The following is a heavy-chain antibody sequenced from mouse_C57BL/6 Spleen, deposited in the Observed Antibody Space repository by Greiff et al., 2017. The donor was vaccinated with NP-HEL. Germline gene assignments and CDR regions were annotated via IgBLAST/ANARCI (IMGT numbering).Heavy chain of an antibody. CDR3: ARSRPVAGTGY. J-gene: IGHJ2*01. D-gene: IGHD4-1*01. Sequence: QVQLQQSGAELVRPGTSVKVSCKASGYAFTNYLIEWVKQRPGQGLEWIGDINPGSGGTHYNEKFKGKATLTADKSSSTAYMQLSSLTSEDSAVYFCARSRPVAGTGYWGQGTTLTVSS. CDR1: GYAFTNYL. CDR2: INPGSGGT. V-gene: IGHV1-54*01.